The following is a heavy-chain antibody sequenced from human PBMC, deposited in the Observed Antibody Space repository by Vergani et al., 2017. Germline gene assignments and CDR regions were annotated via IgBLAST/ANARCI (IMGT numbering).Heavy chain of an antibody. CDR2: IHSSGTT. CDR1: GGSITSGSFY. D-gene: IGHD3-10*01. CDR3: ARDSXTSELRGVYWFDT. J-gene: IGHJ5*02. V-gene: IGHV4-61*02. Sequence: QVQLHESGPGLVKPSQTLSLTCTVSGGSITSGSFYWSWIRQPAGKVLGWVGRIHSSGTTNNNPSLKRRVTLSVDTPKNHLSLRMTAVTAADTAVYYCARDSXTSELRGVYWFDTWGQGTLVSVSS.